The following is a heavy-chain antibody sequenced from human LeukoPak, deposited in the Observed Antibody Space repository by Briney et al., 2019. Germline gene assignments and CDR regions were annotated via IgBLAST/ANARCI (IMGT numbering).Heavy chain of an antibody. J-gene: IGHJ5*02. CDR2: INPSGGRT. Sequence: ASVKVSCKASGYTFTSYYMHWVRHAPGQGLEWMGIINPSGGRTSYAQKFQGRGTMPRDTSTSTVYMELSSLRSEDTAVYYCARGRGGYCSSTSCEFDPWGQGTLVTVSS. V-gene: IGHV1-46*01. CDR1: GYTFTSYY. CDR3: ARGRGGYCSSTSCEFDP. D-gene: IGHD2-2*01.